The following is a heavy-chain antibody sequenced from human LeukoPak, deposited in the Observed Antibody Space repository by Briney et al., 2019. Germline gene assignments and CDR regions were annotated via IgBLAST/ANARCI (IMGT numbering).Heavy chain of an antibody. CDR2: IYYSGST. CDR3: ARTKPQANFDY. D-gene: IGHD1-14*01. J-gene: IGHJ4*02. CDR1: GGSISSYY. Sequence: PSETLSLTCTVSGGSISSYYWSWIRQPPGKGLEWIGYIYYSGSTNYNPSLKSRVTISVDTSKNQFSLKLSSVTAADTAVYYCARTKPQANFDYWGQGTLVTVSS. V-gene: IGHV4-59*01.